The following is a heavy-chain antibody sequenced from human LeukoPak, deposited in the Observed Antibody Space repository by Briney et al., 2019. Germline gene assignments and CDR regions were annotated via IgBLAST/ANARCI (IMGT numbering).Heavy chain of an antibody. CDR3: ARSYDIFHFYMDV. CDR2: ISGHSTNR. CDR1: GYTFTSYA. J-gene: IGHJ6*03. V-gene: IGHV1-18*01. D-gene: IGHD3-9*01. Sequence: ASVKVSCKASGYTFTSYAISWVRQAPGQGPEWMGWISGHSTNRKIAQKFQGRVTMTTDTSTSTATMELRSLRSDDTAVYHCARSYDIFHFYMDVWGEGTAVTVSS.